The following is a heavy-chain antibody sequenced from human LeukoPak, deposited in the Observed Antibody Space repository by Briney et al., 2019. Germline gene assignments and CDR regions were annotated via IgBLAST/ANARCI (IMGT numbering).Heavy chain of an antibody. D-gene: IGHD2-15*01. CDR1: GFTFSSHN. CDR2: ISGNGDIT. J-gene: IGHJ4*02. Sequence: PGGSLRLSCAASGFTFSSHNMNWVRQAPGKGLEWVSAISGNGDITYYADSVRGRFTISRDNSKNTLYLQMNSLRAEDTAVYYCARVKRDCSGGTCYSYDYWGQGTLVTVSS. V-gene: IGHV3-23*01. CDR3: ARVKRDCSGGTCYSYDY.